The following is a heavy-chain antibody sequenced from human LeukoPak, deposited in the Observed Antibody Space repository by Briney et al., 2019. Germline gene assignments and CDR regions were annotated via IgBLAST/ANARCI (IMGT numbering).Heavy chain of an antibody. CDR1: GGSISSYY. J-gene: IGHJ3*02. Sequence: SETLSLTCTVSGGSISSYYWSWIRQPPGKGLEWIGYIYYSGSTYYNPSLKSRVTISVDTSKNQFSLKLSSVTAADTAVYYCAGGYRGDAFDIWGQGTMVTVSS. V-gene: IGHV4-59*08. D-gene: IGHD5-18*01. CDR2: IYYSGST. CDR3: AGGYRGDAFDI.